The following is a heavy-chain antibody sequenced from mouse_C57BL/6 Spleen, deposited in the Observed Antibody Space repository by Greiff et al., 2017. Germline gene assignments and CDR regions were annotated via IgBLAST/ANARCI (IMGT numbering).Heavy chain of an antibody. CDR3: ARSSSTWFAY. CDR1: GYTFTGYW. V-gene: IGHV1-55*01. D-gene: IGHD1-1*01. J-gene: IGHJ3*01. Sequence: QVQLQQPGAELVKPGASVKMSCKASGYTFTGYWITWVKQRPGHGLEWIGDIYPGTGSTNYNEKFKSKATLTVDTSSSTAYMQLSSLTSEDSAVYDCARSSSTWFAYWGQGTLVTVSA. CDR2: IYPGTGST.